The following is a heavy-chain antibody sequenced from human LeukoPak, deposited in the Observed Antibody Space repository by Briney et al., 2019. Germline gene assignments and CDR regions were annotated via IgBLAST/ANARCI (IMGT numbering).Heavy chain of an antibody. J-gene: IGHJ3*02. V-gene: IGHV4-59*08. CDR1: GGSISSYY. CDR3: ARPYDTSGYYHAFDI. CDR2: INYSGNT. D-gene: IGHD3-22*01. Sequence: SETQSLTCTVSGGSISSYYWSWIRQPPGKGLEWIGYINYSGNTNYNPSLKSRVTISVDTSKNQVSLRLSSVTATDTAVYYCARPYDTSGYYHAFDIWGQGTMVTVSS.